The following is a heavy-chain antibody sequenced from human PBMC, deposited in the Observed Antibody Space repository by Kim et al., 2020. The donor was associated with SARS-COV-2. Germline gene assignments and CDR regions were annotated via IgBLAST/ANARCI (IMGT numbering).Heavy chain of an antibody. V-gene: IGHV1-46*03. CDR1: GYTFTSYY. CDR2: INPSGGST. J-gene: IGHJ5*02. CDR3: ARDPRAYGSGSYRFDP. Sequence: ASVKVSCKASGYTFTSYYMHWVRQAPGQGLEWMGIINPSGGSTSYAQKFQGRVTMTRDTSTSTVYMELSSLRSEDTAVYYCARDPRAYGSGSYRFDPWGQGTLVTVSS. D-gene: IGHD3-10*01.